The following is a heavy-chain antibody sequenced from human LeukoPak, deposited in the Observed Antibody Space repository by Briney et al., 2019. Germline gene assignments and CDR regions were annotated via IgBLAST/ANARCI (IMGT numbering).Heavy chain of an antibody. CDR3: AGLHRRQFTSFDY. J-gene: IGHJ4*02. Sequence: PGGSLRLSCTASGFTVSNTYMSWVRQAPGKGLEWVSAIYSAGSTYYVDSVKGRFTISRDNSKNTLYLQMDSLRVEDTAVYYCAGLHRRQFTSFDYWGQGTLITVSS. CDR1: GFTVSNTY. V-gene: IGHV3-53*01. CDR2: IYSAGST. D-gene: IGHD4-11*01.